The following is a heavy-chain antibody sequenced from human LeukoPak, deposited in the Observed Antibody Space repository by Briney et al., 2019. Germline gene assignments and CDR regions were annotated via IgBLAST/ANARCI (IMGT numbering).Heavy chain of an antibody. CDR1: GYTFTGYY. V-gene: IGHV1-2*02. Sequence: ASVKVSCKASGYTFTGYYMHWVRQAPGQGLEWMGWINPNSGGTNYAQKFQGRVTMTRDTSISTAYMELSRLRSDDTAVYYCAREGYYYDSSGYYSSGAFDIWGQGTMVTVSS. J-gene: IGHJ3*02. CDR3: AREGYYYDSSGYYSSGAFDI. D-gene: IGHD3-22*01. CDR2: INPNSGGT.